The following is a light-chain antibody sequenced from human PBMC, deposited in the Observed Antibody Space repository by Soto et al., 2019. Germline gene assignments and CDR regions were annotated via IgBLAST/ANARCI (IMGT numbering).Light chain of an antibody. J-gene: IGKJ4*01. V-gene: IGKV3-15*01. CDR3: RQCYDSPVN. CDR1: QSVSSN. Sequence: EIVMTQSPATLSVSPGERATLSCRASQSVSSNLAWYKQIPGQAPRLLIYGASTRATGLPDRISGSGSGTEFTLCISSLQSEGLALYYWRQCYDSPVNFGRGTKEDSK. CDR2: GAS.